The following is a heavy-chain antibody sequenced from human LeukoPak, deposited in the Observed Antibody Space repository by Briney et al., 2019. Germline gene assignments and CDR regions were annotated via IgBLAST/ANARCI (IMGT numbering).Heavy chain of an antibody. V-gene: IGHV4-59*01. CDR1: GGSISSYY. D-gene: IGHD5-18*01. Sequence: SETLSLTCTVSGGSISSYYWSWIRQPPGKGLEWIGYIYYSGSTNYNPSLKSRVTISVDTSKNQFSLKLSSVTAADTAVYYCATSSGYSYGLDYWGQGTLVTVSS. J-gene: IGHJ4*02. CDR3: ATSSGYSYGLDY. CDR2: IYYSGST.